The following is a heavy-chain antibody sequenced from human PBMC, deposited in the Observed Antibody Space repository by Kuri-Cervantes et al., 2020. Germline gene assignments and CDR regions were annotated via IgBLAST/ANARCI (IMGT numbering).Heavy chain of an antibody. CDR3: ARGLVGAALQHPYYYYGMDV. D-gene: IGHD1-26*01. J-gene: IGHJ6*02. CDR1: GYTLTELS. Sequence: ASVKVSCKVSGYTLTELSMHWVRQAPGQGLEWMGWISAYNGNTNYAQKLQGRVTMTTDTSTSTAYMELRSLRSDDTAVYYCARGLVGAALQHPYYYYGMDVWGQGATVTVSS. V-gene: IGHV1-18*01. CDR2: ISAYNGNT.